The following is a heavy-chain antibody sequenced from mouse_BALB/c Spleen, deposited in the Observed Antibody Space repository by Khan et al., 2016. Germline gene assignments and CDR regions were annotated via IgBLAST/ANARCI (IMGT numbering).Heavy chain of an antibody. Sequence: QVQLKQSGPELVKPGALVKISCKASGYTFTSYDINWVKQRPAQGLEWIGWLYPGDGSTKYNETFKGQATLTADKSSSTAYMQLSSLTSENSAVYFCARGGTGLYFDYWGQGTTLTVSS. CDR2: LYPGDGST. CDR1: GYTFTSYD. D-gene: IGHD4-1*01. CDR3: ARGGTGLYFDY. J-gene: IGHJ2*01. V-gene: IGHV1S56*01.